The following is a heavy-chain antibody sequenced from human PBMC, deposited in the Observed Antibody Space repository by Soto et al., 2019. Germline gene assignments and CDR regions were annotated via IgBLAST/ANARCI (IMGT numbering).Heavy chain of an antibody. Sequence: SETLSLTCAVIGGSFSDTWWSWVRQPPGKGLEWIGEINHGGKTNYNPSLKSRLTISVDTSKNQFSLRLTSVTAADTAVYYCASARWNYWGQGTPVTVSS. CDR2: INHGGKT. J-gene: IGHJ4*02. V-gene: IGHV4-34*01. D-gene: IGHD6-6*01. CDR1: GGSFSDTW. CDR3: ASARWNY.